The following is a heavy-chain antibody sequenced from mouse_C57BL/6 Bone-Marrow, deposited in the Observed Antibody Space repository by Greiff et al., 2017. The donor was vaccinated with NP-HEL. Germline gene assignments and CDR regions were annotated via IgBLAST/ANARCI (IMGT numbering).Heavy chain of an antibody. CDR2: IYPRSGNT. CDR1: GYIFTSYG. V-gene: IGHV1-81*01. Sequence: VQLQQSGAELARPGASVKLSCKASGYIFTSYGISWVKQRTGQGLEWIGEIYPRSGNTYYNEKFKGKATLTADKSSSTAYMELRSLTSEDSAVYFCARSRYYGSSYGYWGQGTTLTVSS. J-gene: IGHJ2*01. D-gene: IGHD1-1*01. CDR3: ARSRYYGSSYGY.